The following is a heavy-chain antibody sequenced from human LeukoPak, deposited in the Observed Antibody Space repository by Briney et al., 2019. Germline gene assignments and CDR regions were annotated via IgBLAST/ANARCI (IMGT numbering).Heavy chain of an antibody. D-gene: IGHD3-22*01. J-gene: IGHJ4*02. CDR3: ARLDYYDSSGYYPLLDY. V-gene: IGHV5-51*01. CDR1: GYSFTSYW. Sequence: GESLKISCKGSGYSFTSYWIGWVRQMLGKGLEWMGIIYPGDSDTRYSPSFQGQVTISADKSISTAYLQWSSLKASDTAMYYCARLDYYDSSGYYPLLDYWGQGTLVTVSS. CDR2: IYPGDSDT.